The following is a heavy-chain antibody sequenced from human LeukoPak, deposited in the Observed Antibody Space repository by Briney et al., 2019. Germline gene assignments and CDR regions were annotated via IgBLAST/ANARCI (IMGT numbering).Heavy chain of an antibody. D-gene: IGHD3-22*01. J-gene: IGHJ4*02. CDR1: GFTFNTYN. Sequence: GGSLRLSCAASGFTFNTYNMSWVRQAPGKGLEWVSSISAGGGDTYYADSVKGRFIISRDNSEDTVYLQMNSLRDDDTAVHYCAKDPGRYYYESRDFYDYGARGTLVTVSS. V-gene: IGHV3-23*01. CDR2: ISAGGGDT. CDR3: AKDPGRYYYESRDFYDY.